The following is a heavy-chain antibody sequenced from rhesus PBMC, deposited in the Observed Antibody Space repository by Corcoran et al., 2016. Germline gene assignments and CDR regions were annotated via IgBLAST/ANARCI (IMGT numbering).Heavy chain of an antibody. D-gene: IGHD4-29*01. CDR2: TCGSRSST. J-gene: IGHJ5-1*01. V-gene: IGHV4S10*01. CDR1: GVSISDSYR. Sequence: QVQLQESGPGVVKPSETLSLTCAVSGVSISDSYRWSWIRQPPGKGLEWIGYTCGSRSSTHHNPSLKSRVTLSVDTPKNQLSLKLSSVTAAHTAVYYCARAPLTVAATTDRFDVWGPGVLVTVSS. CDR3: ARAPLTVAATTDRFDV.